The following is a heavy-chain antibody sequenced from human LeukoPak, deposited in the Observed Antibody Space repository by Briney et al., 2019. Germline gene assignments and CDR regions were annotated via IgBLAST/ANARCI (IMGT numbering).Heavy chain of an antibody. Sequence: KPSETLSLTCSVSGGSINNYYWGWIRQPAGKGLEWIGRIYSSRSTNYNPSLKSRLTMSVDTSKNQFSLKLNSVTPADTAVYYCARDLGLKSMDYWGQGTLVSVST. J-gene: IGHJ4*02. D-gene: IGHD2/OR15-2a*01. CDR1: GGSINNYY. CDR2: IYSSRST. V-gene: IGHV4-4*07. CDR3: ARDLGLKSMDY.